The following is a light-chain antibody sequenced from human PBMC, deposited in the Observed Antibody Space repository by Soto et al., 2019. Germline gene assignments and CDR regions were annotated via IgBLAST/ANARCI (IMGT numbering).Light chain of an antibody. CDR3: QQYNIWPQA. J-gene: IGKJ1*01. CDR1: QSVSSN. Sequence: IVMTQSPATLSGSRGERATLSCRASQSVSSNLAWYQQKPGQAPRLLIYGASTRATGIPARFSGSGSGTEFTLTISSLQSEDFAVYYCQQYNIWPQAFGQGTKVDIK. CDR2: GAS. V-gene: IGKV3-15*01.